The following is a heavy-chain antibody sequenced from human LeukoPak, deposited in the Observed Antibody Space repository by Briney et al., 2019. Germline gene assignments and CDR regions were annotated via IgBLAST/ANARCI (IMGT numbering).Heavy chain of an antibody. CDR1: GFTFSSYG. CDR2: ISYDGSNK. Sequence: GRSLRLSCAASGFTFSSYGMHWVRQAPGKGLEWVAVISYDGSNKYYADSVEGRFTISRDNSKNTLYLQMNSLRAEDTAVYYCAKGNYGGNSRIPLSDYWGQGTLVTVSS. V-gene: IGHV3-30*18. D-gene: IGHD4-23*01. CDR3: AKGNYGGNSRIPLSDY. J-gene: IGHJ4*02.